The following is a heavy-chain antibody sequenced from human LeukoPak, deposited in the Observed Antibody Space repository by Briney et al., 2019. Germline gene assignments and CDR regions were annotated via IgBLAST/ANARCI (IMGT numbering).Heavy chain of an antibody. CDR1: GFTFSSYG. J-gene: IGHJ4*02. CDR3: ARDEDKQWLVMGGDYFDY. D-gene: IGHD6-19*01. CDR2: ISYDGSNK. V-gene: IGHV3-30*03. Sequence: PGRSLRLSCAASGFTFSSYGMHWVRQAPGKGLEWVAVISYDGSNKYYADSVKGRFTISRDNSKNTLYLQMNSLRAEDTAVYYCARDEDKQWLVMGGDYFDYWGQGTLVTVSS.